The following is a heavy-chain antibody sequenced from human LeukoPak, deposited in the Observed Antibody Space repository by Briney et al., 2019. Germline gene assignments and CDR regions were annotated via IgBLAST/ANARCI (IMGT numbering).Heavy chain of an antibody. CDR3: VKSGPGSGTYYGMDV. CDR2: MSLVADTT. CDR1: GFTFTYVA. Sequence: GGSLRLSCDASGFTFTYVAMNWVRQAPGKGLEWVSSMSLVADTTYYADSVEGRFTISRDNSKNTVFLQMSSLRADDTAIYYCVKSGPGSGTYYGMDVWGQGTTVTVSS. D-gene: IGHD3-10*01. V-gene: IGHV3-23*01. J-gene: IGHJ6*02.